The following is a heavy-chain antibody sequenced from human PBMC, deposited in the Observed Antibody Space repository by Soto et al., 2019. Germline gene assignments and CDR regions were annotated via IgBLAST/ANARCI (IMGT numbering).Heavy chain of an antibody. D-gene: IGHD3-3*01. J-gene: IGHJ4*02. Sequence: SETLSLTCAVYGGSFSGYYWSWIRQPPGKGLEWIGEINHSGSTNYNPSLKSRVTISVDTSKNQFSLKLSSVTAADTAVYYCARRGYDFWSGYHFDYWGQGTLVTVSS. V-gene: IGHV4-34*01. CDR2: INHSGST. CDR1: GGSFSGYY. CDR3: ARRGYDFWSGYHFDY.